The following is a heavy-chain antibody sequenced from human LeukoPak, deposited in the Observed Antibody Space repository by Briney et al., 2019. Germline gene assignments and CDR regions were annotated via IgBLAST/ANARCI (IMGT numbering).Heavy chain of an antibody. V-gene: IGHV4-59*01. J-gene: IGHJ4*02. Sequence: SETLSLTCTVSGGSISSYYWSWIRQPPGKGLEWIGYIYHSGSTSYNPSLKSRVTISVDTSKNQFSLKLSSVTAADTAVYYCARWPIFDYWGQGTLVTVSS. CDR2: IYHSGST. CDR1: GGSISSYY. CDR3: ARWPIFDY.